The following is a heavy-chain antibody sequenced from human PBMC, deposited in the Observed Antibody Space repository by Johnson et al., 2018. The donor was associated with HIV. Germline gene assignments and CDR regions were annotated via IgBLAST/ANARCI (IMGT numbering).Heavy chain of an antibody. CDR3: ASGWGIAASDAFDI. J-gene: IGHJ3*02. CDR2: ISSRGTTI. CDR1: GVIFSDYY. Sequence: QVQLVESGGGLVKPGGSLRLSCVASGVIFSDYYMSWIRQATGKGLEWVSYISSRGTTIYYADSVKGRFTISRDNAKNSVYLQMNSLRAEDTAVYYCASGWGIAASDAFDIWGQGTMVIVSS. V-gene: IGHV3-11*04. D-gene: IGHD6-13*01.